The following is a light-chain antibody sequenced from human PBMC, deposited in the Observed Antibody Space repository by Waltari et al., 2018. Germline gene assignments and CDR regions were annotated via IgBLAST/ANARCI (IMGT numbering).Light chain of an antibody. CDR2: DAS. J-gene: IGKJ2*01. CDR3: QQNLNLPYT. CDR1: QVINNN. V-gene: IGKV1-33*01. Sequence: DIQMTQSPSPLSASIGDRVTITCQASQVINNNLNWYQRKPGKAPNLLMYDASNLAAGVPSRFSGSGFGTEFTLTITSLQPEDIATYFCQQNLNLPYTFGQGTKLEI.